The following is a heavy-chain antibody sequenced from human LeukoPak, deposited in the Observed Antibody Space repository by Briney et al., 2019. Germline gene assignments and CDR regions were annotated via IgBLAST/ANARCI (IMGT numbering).Heavy chain of an antibody. CDR3: ARRVGSNNNVWFDP. V-gene: IGHV4-39*01. Sequence: SETLSLTCTVSGGSISSSSYYWGWIRQPPGKGLEWIGSIYYSGSTYYNPSLKSRVTICVDTSKNQFSLKLSSVTAADTAVYYCARRVGSNNNVWFDPWGQGTLVTVSS. CDR1: GGSISSSSYY. J-gene: IGHJ5*02. CDR2: IYYSGST. D-gene: IGHD1-26*01.